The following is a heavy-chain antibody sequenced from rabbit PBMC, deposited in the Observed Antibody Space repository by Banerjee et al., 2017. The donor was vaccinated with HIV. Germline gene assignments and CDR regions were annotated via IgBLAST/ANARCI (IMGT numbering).Heavy chain of an antibody. D-gene: IGHD8-1*01. Sequence: QSLEESGGGLVQPEGSLTLTCTASGFSFSSSYYMCWVRQAPGKGLEWIACIYAGSSGSTYYASWAKGRFTISKTSSTTVTLQMTSLTAADTATYFCARDPTPGYATSGYPTYFNLWGQGTLVTV. J-gene: IGHJ4*01. V-gene: IGHV1S40*01. CDR1: GFSFSSSYY. CDR3: ARDPTPGYATSGYPTYFNL. CDR2: IYAGSSGST.